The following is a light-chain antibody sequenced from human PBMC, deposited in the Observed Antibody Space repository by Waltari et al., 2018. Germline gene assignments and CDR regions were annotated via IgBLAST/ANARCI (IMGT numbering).Light chain of an antibody. CDR1: QSVSSY. CDR3: QQRSNWPLYT. V-gene: IGKV3-11*01. J-gene: IGKJ2*01. Sequence: EIVLTKSPATLSLSPGDRPTLSCRASQSVSSYLAWYQQKPGQAPRLRIYDASNRATGIPARFSGSGSGTDFTLTISSLEPEDFAVYYCQQRSNWPLYTFGQGTKLEIK. CDR2: DAS.